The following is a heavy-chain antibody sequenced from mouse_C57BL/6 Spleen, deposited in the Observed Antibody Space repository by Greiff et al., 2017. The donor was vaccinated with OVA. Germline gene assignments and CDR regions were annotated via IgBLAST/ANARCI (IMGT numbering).Heavy chain of an antibody. J-gene: IGHJ2*01. CDR3: TRDRGTTNYFDY. Sequence: EVKLMESGEGLVKPGGSLKLSCAASGFTFSSYAMSWVRQTPEKRLEWVAYISSGGDYIYYADTVKGRFTISRDNARNTLYLQMSSLKSEDTAMYYCTRDRGTTNYFDYWGQGTTLTVSS. D-gene: IGHD3-1*01. CDR1: GFTFSSYA. CDR2: ISSGGDYI. V-gene: IGHV5-9-1*02.